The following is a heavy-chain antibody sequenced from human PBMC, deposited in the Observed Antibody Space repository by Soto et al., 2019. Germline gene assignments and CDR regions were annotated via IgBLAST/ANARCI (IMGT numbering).Heavy chain of an antibody. D-gene: IGHD7-27*01. Sequence: SETLSLTCAVYGGSFSGYYWSWIRQPPGKGLEWIGEINHSGSTNYNPSLKRRVTISVDTSKNQLSLKLSSVTAADTAVYYCARGSDLGIPFYYWGQGTLVTVSS. V-gene: IGHV4-34*01. CDR2: INHSGST. CDR1: GGSFSGYY. CDR3: ARGSDLGIPFYY. J-gene: IGHJ4*02.